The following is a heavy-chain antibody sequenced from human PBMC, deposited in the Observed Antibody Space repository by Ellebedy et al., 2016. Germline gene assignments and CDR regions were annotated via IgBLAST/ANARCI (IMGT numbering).Heavy chain of an antibody. J-gene: IGHJ4*02. CDR3: ARAEMN. V-gene: IGHV3-21*01. D-gene: IGHD1-14*01. Sequence: GESLKISCAASGFSFSDYTMNWVRQSPGKGLEWVSSITRSSDYIYYADSVKGRFTISRDNAKNSLYLQMNSLRAEDTAVYYCARAEMNWGQGTLVTVS. CDR1: GFSFSDYT. CDR2: ITRSSDYI.